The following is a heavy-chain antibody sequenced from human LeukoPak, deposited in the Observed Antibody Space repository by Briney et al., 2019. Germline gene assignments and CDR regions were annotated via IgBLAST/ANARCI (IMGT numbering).Heavy chain of an antibody. D-gene: IGHD6-13*01. CDR2: INVNGAAI. J-gene: IGHJ4*02. Sequence: GGSLRLSCAASGFSFKDYYFSWVRQAPGKGLEWVSFINVNGAAIYYADSVKGRFTISRDNAKNSIYLEMNSLRAEDTAVYYCARGPRILAAGSYYFDYWGQGSLVTVSS. CDR1: GFSFKDYY. V-gene: IGHV3-11*01. CDR3: ARGPRILAAGSYYFDY.